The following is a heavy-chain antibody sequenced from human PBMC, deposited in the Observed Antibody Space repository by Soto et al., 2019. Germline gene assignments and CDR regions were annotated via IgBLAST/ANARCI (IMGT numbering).Heavy chain of an antibody. V-gene: IGHV3-21*01. J-gene: IGHJ3*02. Sequence: PGGSLRLSVETSGFIFSNYNMNWVRQAPGKGLEWVSSISGSSSYIYYADSVKGRFTISRDNAKNSLYLQMNSLRAEDTAVYYCARVYYYDSSGYLEVYAFDIWGQGTMVTVSS. CDR2: ISGSSSYI. CDR1: GFIFSNYN. D-gene: IGHD3-22*01. CDR3: ARVYYYDSSGYLEVYAFDI.